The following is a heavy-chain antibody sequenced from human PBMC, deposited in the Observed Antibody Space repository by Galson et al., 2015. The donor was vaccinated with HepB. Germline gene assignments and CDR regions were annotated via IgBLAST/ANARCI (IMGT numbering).Heavy chain of an antibody. CDR2: ISYDGSNK. J-gene: IGHJ4*02. CDR3: AKVSQLWFGEKGDYFDY. V-gene: IGHV3-30*04. Sequence: SLRLSCAASGFTFISYAMHWVRQAPGKGLEWVAVISYDGSNKYYADSVKGPFTISRDNSKNTLYLQMNSLRAEDTAVYYCAKVSQLWFGEKGDYFDYWGQGTLVTVSS. CDR1: GFTFISYA. D-gene: IGHD3-10*01.